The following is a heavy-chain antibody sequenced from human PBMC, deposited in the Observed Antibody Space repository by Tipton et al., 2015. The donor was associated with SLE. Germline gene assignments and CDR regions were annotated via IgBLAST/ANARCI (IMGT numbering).Heavy chain of an antibody. CDR1: GXXFTXXX. V-gene: IGHV1-18*01. CDR3: ARSXXXSXXYWYFXX. Sequence: QLVQSGAEVXXXXASXXXXXXASGXXFTXXXXXXXRQXXGQGLEXMGRIXXXXGNTNYAQKLQGRXPMTTXTSTSTAYMELRXXXXDXXAVYYCARSXXXSXXYWYFXXWGXXTLVTVSS. D-gene: IGHD6-13*01. CDR2: IXXXXGNT. J-gene: IGHJ2*01.